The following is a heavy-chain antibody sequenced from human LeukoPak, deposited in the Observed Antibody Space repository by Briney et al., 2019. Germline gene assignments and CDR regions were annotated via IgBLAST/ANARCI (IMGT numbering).Heavy chain of an antibody. Sequence: PGGSLRLSCAASGFTFSRDSMNWVRQAPGKGLEWVSSISSTGTYIYYTDSVKGRFTISRDNAKNSLYLQMNSLRAKDTAVYYCARDGGGITMIVLNFDYWGQGTLVTVSS. D-gene: IGHD3-22*01. CDR3: ARDGGGITMIVLNFDY. J-gene: IGHJ4*02. CDR1: GFTFSRDS. CDR2: ISSTGTYI. V-gene: IGHV3-21*01.